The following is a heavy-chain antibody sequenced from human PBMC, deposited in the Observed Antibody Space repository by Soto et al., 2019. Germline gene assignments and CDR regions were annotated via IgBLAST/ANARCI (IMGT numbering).Heavy chain of an antibody. V-gene: IGHV4-39*02. CDR3: AREGGYVDY. CDR2: IDESGDS. D-gene: IGHD1-1*01. CDR1: GGPIRSSSHY. J-gene: IGHJ4*02. Sequence: PSETLSLTCTVSGGPIRSSSHYWGWIRQCPGTGLEWIGSIDESGDSYYNPSLKSRVTILVDTSKNQFSLKLMSVTGADSAIYYCAREGGYVDYWGQGTLVTVSS.